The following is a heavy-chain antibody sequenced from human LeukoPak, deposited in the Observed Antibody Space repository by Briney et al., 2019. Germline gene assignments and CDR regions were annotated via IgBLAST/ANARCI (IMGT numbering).Heavy chain of an antibody. CDR3: ATEASSGLED. V-gene: IGHV3-7*01. Sequence: PGGSLRLSCAASGFTFSSYWMSWVRQAPGKGLEWVANIKQDGSEKYYLDSVKGRFTISRDNAENSLYLQMNSLGAEDTAVYCCATEASSGLEDWGQGILVTVSS. CDR2: IKQDGSEK. CDR1: GFTFSSYW. J-gene: IGHJ4*02. D-gene: IGHD6-19*01.